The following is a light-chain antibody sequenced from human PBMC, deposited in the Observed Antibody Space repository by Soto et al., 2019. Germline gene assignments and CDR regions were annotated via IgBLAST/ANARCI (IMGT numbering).Light chain of an antibody. J-gene: IGLJ1*01. V-gene: IGLV1-44*01. CDR1: SSNIGKNT. CDR3: AVWDDSLNGCV. Sequence: QSVLTQPPSEFGTPGQRVTISCSGRSSNIGKNTVNWYQQLPGAAPKLLIFSNNQRPSGVPDRFSGSKSGTSASLAISGPQSEDEADYYCAVWDDSLNGCVFGTGTKLTVL. CDR2: SNN.